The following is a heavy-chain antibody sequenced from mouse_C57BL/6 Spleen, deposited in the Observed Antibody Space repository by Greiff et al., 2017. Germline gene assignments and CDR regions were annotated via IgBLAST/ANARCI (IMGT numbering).Heavy chain of an antibody. Sequence: QVQLQQPGAELVKPGASVKMSCKASGYTFTSYWITWVKQRPGKGLEWIGQIYPGDGDTNYNGKFKGKATLTADKSSSTAYMQLSSLTSEDSAVYFCARSGDGYYDYAMDYWGQGTSVTVSS. CDR3: ARSGDGYYDYAMDY. CDR1: GYTFTSYW. V-gene: IGHV1-80*01. CDR2: IYPGDGDT. J-gene: IGHJ4*01. D-gene: IGHD2-3*01.